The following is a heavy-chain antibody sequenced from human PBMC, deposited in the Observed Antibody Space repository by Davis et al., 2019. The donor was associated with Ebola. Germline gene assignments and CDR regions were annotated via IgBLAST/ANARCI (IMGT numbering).Heavy chain of an antibody. Sequence: ASVKVSCKVSGYTFTSYDINWVRQATGQGLEWIGRINPNRGDTNYAPNFQGRVTMTRGTSIDTAYMELIRLTSDDTAVYYCAREGCSNGVCHDFDYWGQGTLVTVSS. D-gene: IGHD2-8*01. CDR2: INPNRGDT. J-gene: IGHJ4*02. CDR1: GYTFTSYD. V-gene: IGHV1-2*06. CDR3: AREGCSNGVCHDFDY.